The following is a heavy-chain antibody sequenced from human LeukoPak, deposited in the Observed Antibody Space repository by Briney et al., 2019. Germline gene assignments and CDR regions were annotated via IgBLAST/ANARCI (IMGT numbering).Heavy chain of an antibody. CDR2: ISYDGSNK. Sequence: GGSLRLSCAASGFTFSSYGMHWVRQAPGKGLEWVAVISYDGSNKYYADSVKGRFTISRDNAKNSLYLQMNSLRAEDTAVYYCARESAAMVPGTDYWGQGTLVTVSS. CDR3: ARESAAMVPGTDY. D-gene: IGHD5-18*01. J-gene: IGHJ4*02. CDR1: GFTFSSYG. V-gene: IGHV3-30*03.